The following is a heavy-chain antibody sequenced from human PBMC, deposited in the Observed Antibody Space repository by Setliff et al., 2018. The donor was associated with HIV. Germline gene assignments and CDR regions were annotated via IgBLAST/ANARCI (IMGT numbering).Heavy chain of an antibody. D-gene: IGHD1-1*01. V-gene: IGHV1-69*13. Sequence: SVKVSCKASGGTFSNYAISWVRQAPGQGLEWMGGFIPLFGTANYAQKFQGRLTITADERTSTAYMELSGLRSEDTAMFYCACDGTTLPGVKRDYWGQGTLVTVSS. CDR3: ACDGTTLPGVKRDY. CDR2: FIPLFGTA. CDR1: GGTFSNYA. J-gene: IGHJ4*02.